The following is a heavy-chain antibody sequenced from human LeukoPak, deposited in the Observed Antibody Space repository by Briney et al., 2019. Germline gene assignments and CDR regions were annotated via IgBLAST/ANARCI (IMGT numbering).Heavy chain of an antibody. J-gene: IGHJ6*02. CDR2: IYSGGST. CDR3: ARLATVTTRYYYGMDV. CDR1: GFTFSDYY. D-gene: IGHD4-17*01. Sequence: GGSLRLSCAASGFTFSDYYMSWIRQAPGKGLEWVSVIYSGGSTYYADSVKGRFTISRDNSKNTLYLQMNSLRAEDTAVYYCARLATVTTRYYYGMDVWGQGTTVTVSS. V-gene: IGHV3-66*01.